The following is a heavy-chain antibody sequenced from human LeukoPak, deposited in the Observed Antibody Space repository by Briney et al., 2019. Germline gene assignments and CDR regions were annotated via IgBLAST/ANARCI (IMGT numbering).Heavy chain of an antibody. Sequence: KPGESLKISCKGSGYSFTSYWIGWVRQMPGKGLEWMGIIYPGDSDTRYSPSFQGQVTISADKSISTAYLQWSSLKASDTAMYYCARPKNQISVAGTSPFDYWGQGTLVTVSS. CDR1: GYSFTSYW. CDR2: IYPGDSDT. V-gene: IGHV5-51*01. CDR3: ARPKNQISVAGTSPFDY. D-gene: IGHD6-19*01. J-gene: IGHJ4*02.